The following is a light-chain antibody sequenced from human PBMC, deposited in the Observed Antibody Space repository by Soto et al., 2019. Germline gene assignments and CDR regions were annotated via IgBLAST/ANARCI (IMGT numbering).Light chain of an antibody. CDR1: SSDVGSYNL. Sequence: QSALTQPASVSGSPGQSITISCTGTSSDVGSYNLVSWYQQHPGKAPKLMIYEGSKRSSGVSNRFSGSKSGNTASLTISGLQAEDEADYYCCSYAGSSTFEVFGTGTKLTVL. V-gene: IGLV2-23*03. CDR2: EGS. J-gene: IGLJ1*01. CDR3: CSYAGSSTFEV.